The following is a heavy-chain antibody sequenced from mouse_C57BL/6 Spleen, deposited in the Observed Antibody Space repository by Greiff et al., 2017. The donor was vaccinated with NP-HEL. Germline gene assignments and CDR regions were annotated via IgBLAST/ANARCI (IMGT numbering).Heavy chain of an antibody. CDR1: GYTFTDYN. V-gene: IGHV1-22*01. J-gene: IGHJ2*01. CDR2: INPNNGGN. CDR3: ASPYYYGSSYGY. Sequence: EVQLQQSGPELVKPGASVKMSCKASGYTFTDYNMHWVKQSHGKSLEWIGYINPNNGGNSYNQKFKGKATLTVNKSSSTAYMELRSLTSEDSAVYYCASPYYYGSSYGYWGQGTTLTVSS. D-gene: IGHD1-1*01.